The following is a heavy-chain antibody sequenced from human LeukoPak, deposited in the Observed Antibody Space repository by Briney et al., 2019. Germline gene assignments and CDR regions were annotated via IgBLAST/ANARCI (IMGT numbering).Heavy chain of an antibody. Sequence: ASVKVSCKASGYAFTSYAMNWVRQAPGQGLEWMGWINTNTGNPTYAQDFTGRFVFSLDTSVSTAYLQISSLKAEDTAVYYCTREIFHCGGPCRSLWGQGTLVTVSS. D-gene: IGHD2-21*01. V-gene: IGHV7-4-1*02. CDR3: TREIFHCGGPCRSL. J-gene: IGHJ4*02. CDR1: GYAFTSYA. CDR2: INTNTGNP.